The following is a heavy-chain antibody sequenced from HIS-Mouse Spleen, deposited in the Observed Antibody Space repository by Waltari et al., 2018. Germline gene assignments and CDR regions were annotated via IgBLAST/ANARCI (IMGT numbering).Heavy chain of an antibody. Sequence: QLQLQESGPGLVKPSETLSLTCTVSGGSISSSRYYGGWIRQPPGKGLEWIGSIYYSGSNYYNPSLKSRVTISVDTSKNQFSLKLSSVTAADTAVYYCAREIPYSSSWYDWYFDLWGRGTLVTVSS. CDR2: IYYSGSN. CDR1: GGSISSSRYY. V-gene: IGHV4-39*07. J-gene: IGHJ2*01. CDR3: AREIPYSSSWYDWYFDL. D-gene: IGHD6-13*01.